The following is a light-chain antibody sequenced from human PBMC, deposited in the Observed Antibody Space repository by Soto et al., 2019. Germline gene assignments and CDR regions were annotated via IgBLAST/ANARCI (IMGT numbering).Light chain of an antibody. V-gene: IGLV2-23*01. CDR1: SSEFGSYNL. CDR3: WWYEGTKPLV. Sequence: QSALTQPASVSGSPGQSITISCTGTSSEFGSYNLVSWYQQQPGEAPKLMIYDGNKRPSGVSNRFSGSKSTNTASLTNFGLQTEDEADYYFWWYEGTKPLVFGTGTKLTVL. J-gene: IGLJ1*01. CDR2: DGN.